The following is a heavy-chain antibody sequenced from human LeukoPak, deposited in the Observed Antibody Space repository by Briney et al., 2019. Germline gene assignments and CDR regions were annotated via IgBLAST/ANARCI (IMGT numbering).Heavy chain of an antibody. CDR1: GFTFKDFA. Sequence: PGGSLRLSCAASGFTFKDFAMSWIRQAPGKGLEWVSGISGSGRHTHYAASVKGRFTISRDNSRNTVYVQMSNLRAEDTALYYCAKXLPSELXXXESWGQGTLXTVSS. V-gene: IGHV3-23*01. CDR2: ISGSGRHT. J-gene: IGHJ5*02. D-gene: IGHD3-10*01. CDR3: AKXLPSELXXXES.